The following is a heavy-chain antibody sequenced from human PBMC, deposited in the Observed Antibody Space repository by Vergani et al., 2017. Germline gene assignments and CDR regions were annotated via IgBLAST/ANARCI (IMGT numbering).Heavy chain of an antibody. D-gene: IGHD3-10*01. CDR3: ARESYGSGPWFDP. CDR1: GYTFTSYA. CDR2: INAGNGNT. Sequence: QVQLVQSGAEVKKPGASVKVSCKASGYTFTSYAMHWVRQAPGQRLEWMVWINAGNGNTKYSQKFQGRVTITRDTSASTAYMELSSLRSEDTAVYYCARESYGSGPWFDPWGQGTLVTVSS. V-gene: IGHV1-3*01. J-gene: IGHJ5*02.